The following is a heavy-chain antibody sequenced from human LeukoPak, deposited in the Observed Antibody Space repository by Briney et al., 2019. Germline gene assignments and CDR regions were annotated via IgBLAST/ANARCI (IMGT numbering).Heavy chain of an antibody. CDR1: GYTLTELS. CDR3: ARDHEPVVVPAAITWFDP. D-gene: IGHD2-2*02. J-gene: IGHJ5*02. V-gene: IGHV1-24*01. CDR2: FDPEDGET. Sequence: ASVKVSCKVSGYTLTELSMHWVRQAPGKGLEWMGGFDPEDGETIYAQKFQGRVTMTEDTSTDTAYMELSSLRSEDTAVYYCARDHEPVVVPAAITWFDPWGQGTLVTVSS.